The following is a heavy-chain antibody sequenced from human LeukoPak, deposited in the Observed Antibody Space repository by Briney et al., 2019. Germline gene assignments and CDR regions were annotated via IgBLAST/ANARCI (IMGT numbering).Heavy chain of an antibody. CDR2: INPNSGGT. J-gene: IGHJ4*02. Sequence: ASVKVSCKASGYTFTGYYMHWVRQAPGQGLEWMGWINPNSGGTNYAQKFQDRVTMTRDTSISTAYMELSRLRSDDTAVYYCARGWGLLWFGELSSAGPIDYWGQGTLVTVSS. D-gene: IGHD3-10*01. V-gene: IGHV1-2*02. CDR1: GYTFTGYY. CDR3: ARGWGLLWFGELSSAGPIDY.